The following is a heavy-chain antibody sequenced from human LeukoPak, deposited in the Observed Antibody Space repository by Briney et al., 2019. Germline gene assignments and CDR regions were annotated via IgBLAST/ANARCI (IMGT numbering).Heavy chain of an antibody. CDR1: GFTFSSAW. CDR3: VRDRVGPDY. V-gene: IGHV3-74*03. Sequence: GGSLRLSCAASGFTFSSAWMYWVRQAPGTGLVWVSRITDDATTTYADSVRGRFTISRDNAKNILYLQMNSLRAEDTAVYYCVRDRVGPDYWGQGTLVTVSS. D-gene: IGHD1-26*01. CDR2: ITDDATT. J-gene: IGHJ4*02.